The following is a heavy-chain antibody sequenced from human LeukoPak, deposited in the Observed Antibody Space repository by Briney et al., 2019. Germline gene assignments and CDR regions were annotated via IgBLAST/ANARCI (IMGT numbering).Heavy chain of an antibody. CDR2: ISHDGII. J-gene: IGHJ4*02. D-gene: IGHD3-22*01. Sequence: PGGSLRLSCETAGFTFSSYVMHWVRRTPGKGLVWVSRISHDGIISYADSVKGRFTISRDNAKNTLILQMNSLRAEDTAVYYCARADYYYDSSGYYVPFDYWGQGTLVTVSS. CDR3: ARADYYYDSSGYYVPFDY. V-gene: IGHV3-74*01. CDR1: GFTFSSYV.